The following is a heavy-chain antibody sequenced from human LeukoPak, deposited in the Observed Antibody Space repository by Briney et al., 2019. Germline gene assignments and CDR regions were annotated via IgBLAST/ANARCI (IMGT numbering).Heavy chain of an antibody. V-gene: IGHV3-21*01. CDR3: ARFETVAAKPIEH. CDR2: ISSTSTYI. Sequence: GGSLRLSCAASGFTFSDYSMNWVRQAPGKGLDWVSSISSTSTYILYADSVKDRFTISRDNARNSLYLQMNSLRADDTAVYYCARFETVAAKPIEHWGPGTLVTVSS. CDR1: GFTFSDYS. D-gene: IGHD6-19*01. J-gene: IGHJ1*01.